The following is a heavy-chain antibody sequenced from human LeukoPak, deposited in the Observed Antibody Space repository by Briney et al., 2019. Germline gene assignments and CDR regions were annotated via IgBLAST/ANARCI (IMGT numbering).Heavy chain of an antibody. CDR3: TSYRAEYFQH. Sequence: PGGSLRLSCAASGFTFSTDWMSWVRQAPGKGLEWVANIKHDGSLKVYVDSVKGRFTISRDNAKNSLYLQMNSLRAEDTAVYYCTSYRAEYFQHWGQGTLVTVSS. J-gene: IGHJ1*01. CDR1: GFTFSTDW. CDR2: IKHDGSLK. V-gene: IGHV3-7*02.